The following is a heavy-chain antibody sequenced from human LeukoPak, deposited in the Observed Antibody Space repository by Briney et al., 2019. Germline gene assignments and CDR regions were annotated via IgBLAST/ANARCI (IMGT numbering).Heavy chain of an antibody. CDR1: GSSINNKKW. Sequence: PSETLSLTCAVSGSSINNKKWWSWVRQAPGKGLEWVANMRVDGTDIHYVDSVKGRFTISSDNARNSLYLQMNTLRAEDTAVYYCARGRGWTYDSWGRGTLVTVSS. J-gene: IGHJ4*02. CDR2: MRVDGTDI. V-gene: IGHV3-7*04. D-gene: IGHD3/OR15-3a*01. CDR3: ARGRGWTYDS.